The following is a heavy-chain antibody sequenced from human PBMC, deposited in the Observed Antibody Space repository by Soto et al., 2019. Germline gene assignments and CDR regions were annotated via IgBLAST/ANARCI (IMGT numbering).Heavy chain of an antibody. Sequence: QVQLVESGGGVVQPGRSLRLSCAASGFTFSHYGMEWVRQAPGKGLEWVASISFDGSIKHYSDSVQGRFSISRDNYRGTLSLQRNSLGAEDTAMYYCAKDDSEYSNYWSSFDYWGQGALVAVSS. CDR2: ISFDGSIK. CDR3: AKDDSEYSNYWSSFDY. J-gene: IGHJ4*02. V-gene: IGHV3-30*18. CDR1: GFTFSHYG. D-gene: IGHD4-4*01.